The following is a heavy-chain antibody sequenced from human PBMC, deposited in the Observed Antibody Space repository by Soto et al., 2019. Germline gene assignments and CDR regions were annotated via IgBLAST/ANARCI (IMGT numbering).Heavy chain of an antibody. CDR3: ASSGA. J-gene: IGHJ5*02. Sequence: PGGSLRLSCAASGFIFRSYGMHWVRQAPGKGLEWVAVIWYDGSNTYYADPVKGRFTISRDNSKNTLFLRMNNLRAEDTAVYYCASSGAWGQGTLVTVSS. CDR1: GFIFRSYG. CDR2: IWYDGSNT. D-gene: IGHD1-26*01. V-gene: IGHV3-33*01.